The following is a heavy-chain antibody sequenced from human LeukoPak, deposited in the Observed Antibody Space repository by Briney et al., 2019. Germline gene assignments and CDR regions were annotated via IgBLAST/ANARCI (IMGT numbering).Heavy chain of an antibody. J-gene: IGHJ4*02. V-gene: IGHV4-4*02. Sequence: SGTLSLTCAVSGGSISSSNWWSWVRQPPGKGLEWIGEIYHSGSTNYNPSLKSRVTISVDKSKNQFSLKLSSVTAADTAVHYCARHSSGWYSTGLFDYWGQGTLVTVSS. CDR2: IYHSGST. CDR1: GGSISSSNW. D-gene: IGHD6-19*01. CDR3: ARHSSGWYSTGLFDY.